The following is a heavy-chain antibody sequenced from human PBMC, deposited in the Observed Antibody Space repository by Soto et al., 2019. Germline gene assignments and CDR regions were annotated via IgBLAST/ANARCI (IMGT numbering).Heavy chain of an antibody. Sequence: PGGSLRLSCAASGFTFSNAWMNWVRQAPGKGLEWVGRIKSKTDGGTTDYAAPVKGRFTISRDDSKNTLYLQMNSLKTEDTAVYYCTTGYGDSVRVNAFDIWGQGTMVTVSS. D-gene: IGHD4-17*01. CDR2: IKSKTDGGTT. J-gene: IGHJ3*02. CDR3: TTGYGDSVRVNAFDI. V-gene: IGHV3-15*07. CDR1: GFTFSNAW.